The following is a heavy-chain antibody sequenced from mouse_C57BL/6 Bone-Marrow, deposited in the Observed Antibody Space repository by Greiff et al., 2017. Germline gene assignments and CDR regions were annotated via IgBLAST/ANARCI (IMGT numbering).Heavy chain of an antibody. CDR1: GYTFTSYW. CDR2: IYPSDSET. D-gene: IGHD3-3*01. V-gene: IGHV1-61*01. CDR3: AREGGTGDYFDD. J-gene: IGHJ2*01. Sequence: QVQLQQPGAELVRPGSSVKLSCKASGYTFTSYWMDWVKQRPGQGLEWIGNIYPSDSETHYNQKFKDKATLTVDKSSSTAYMQLSSLTSEDSAVYYCAREGGTGDYFDDWGQGTTLTVSS.